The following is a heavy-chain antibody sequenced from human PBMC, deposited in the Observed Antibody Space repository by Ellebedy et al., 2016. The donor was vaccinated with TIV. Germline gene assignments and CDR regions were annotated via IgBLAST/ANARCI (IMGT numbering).Heavy chain of an antibody. D-gene: IGHD3-16*02. CDR3: ARQSYRKQFQLLFDY. CDR2: ISPGDSNT. Sequence: PGGSLRLSCKVSGYTFTNHLIGWVRQTPDKGLEWMGFISPGDSNTRYSPSFEGQVTFSVDTTISTAYLQWSSLKAPDIGMYFCARQSYRKQFQLLFDYWGQGTLVTASS. V-gene: IGHV5-51*01. J-gene: IGHJ4*02. CDR1: GYTFTNHL.